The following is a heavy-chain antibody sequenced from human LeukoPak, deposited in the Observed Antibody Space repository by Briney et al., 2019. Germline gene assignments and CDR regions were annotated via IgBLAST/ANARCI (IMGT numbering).Heavy chain of an antibody. V-gene: IGHV3-9*01. CDR1: GFTFDDYA. D-gene: IGHD3-10*01. CDR3: AKDMAATMVLGPYYYGMDV. J-gene: IGHJ6*02. CDR2: ISWNSGSI. Sequence: GRSLRLSCAASGFTFDDYAMHWVRPAPGRGLEWVSGISWNSGSIGYADSVKGRFTISRDNAKNSLYLQMNSLRAEDTALYYCAKDMAATMVLGPYYYGMDVWGQGTTVTVSS.